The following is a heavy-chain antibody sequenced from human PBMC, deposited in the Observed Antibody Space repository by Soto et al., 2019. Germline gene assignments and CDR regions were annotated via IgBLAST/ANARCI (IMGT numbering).Heavy chain of an antibody. CDR2: VSAYNGNT. Sequence: GASVKVSCKSSGDTFTSYGISCVRQAPGQGLEWMGWVSAYNGNTNYAQKLQGRVTMTTDTSTSTAYMELRSLRSDDTAVYYCARVRGAVAVSSYIELFDYWGQGTLVTVSS. V-gene: IGHV1-18*01. J-gene: IGHJ4*02. D-gene: IGHD6-19*01. CDR3: ARVRGAVAVSSYIELFDY. CDR1: GDTFTSYG.